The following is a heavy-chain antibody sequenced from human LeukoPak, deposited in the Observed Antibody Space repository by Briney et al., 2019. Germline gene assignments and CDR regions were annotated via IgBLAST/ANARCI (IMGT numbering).Heavy chain of an antibody. D-gene: IGHD3-22*01. J-gene: IGHJ4*02. V-gene: IGHV3-23*01. CDR2: ISGSGGST. CDR1: GFTFSNYA. Sequence: GGSLRLSCAASGFTFSNYAMSWVRQAPGKGLEWVSAISGSGGSTYYADSVVKGRFTISRENSKNTLYLQMNSLRAEDTAVYYCAKCYYDSSTSGTDWWGQGTLVTVSS. CDR3: AKCYYDSSTSGTDW.